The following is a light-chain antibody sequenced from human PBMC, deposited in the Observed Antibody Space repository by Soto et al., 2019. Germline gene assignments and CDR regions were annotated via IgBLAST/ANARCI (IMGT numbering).Light chain of an antibody. CDR2: DAS. CDR3: RKHYTVPAT. CDR1: QGIGNY. V-gene: IGKV1-27*01. Sequence: DIQMTQSPSSLSASVGDRVTITCRASQGIGNYLAWYQQKPGKVPKNLIYDASTLQSGVPSRFSGSGSGTDFTLTISSLQPEDVATDYCRKHYTVPATFAPGTKADI. J-gene: IGKJ1*01.